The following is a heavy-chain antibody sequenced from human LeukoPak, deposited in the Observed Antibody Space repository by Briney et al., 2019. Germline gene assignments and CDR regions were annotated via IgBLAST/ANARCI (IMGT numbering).Heavy chain of an antibody. V-gene: IGHV4-61*02. CDR3: ATGIYGDYEIDY. Sequence: PSQTLSLTCTVSGGSISSDNNYWSWIRQPAGKGLEWIGRINPTGSSNYNPSLKGRLTMSVDTSKNQFSLNLRSVTAADTAVYYCATGIYGDYEIDYWGQGTLVTVSS. J-gene: IGHJ4*02. D-gene: IGHD4-17*01. CDR1: GGSISSDNNY. CDR2: INPTGSS.